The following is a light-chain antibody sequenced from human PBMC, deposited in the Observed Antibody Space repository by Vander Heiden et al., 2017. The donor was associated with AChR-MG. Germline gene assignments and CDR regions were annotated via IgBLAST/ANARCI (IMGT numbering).Light chain of an antibody. J-gene: IGKJ2*01. Sequence: DIVMTQSPDPLAVSLGERVTINCKSSQSVLYRSNNQNYLSWYQQKPGQPPKLLIYWASIRESGVPDRFSGSGSGTDFTLTISSLQAEDVAVYFCHQYHTSPPTFDQETKLGMK. CDR2: WAS. CDR1: QSVLYRSNNQNY. CDR3: HQYHTSPPT. V-gene: IGKV4-1*01.